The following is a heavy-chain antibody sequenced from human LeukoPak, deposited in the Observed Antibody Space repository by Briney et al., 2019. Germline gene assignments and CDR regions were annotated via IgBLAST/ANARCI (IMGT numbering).Heavy chain of an antibody. CDR1: GGSISSYY. CDR2: IYYSGST. V-gene: IGHV4-59*01. CDR3: AKDLDGKWLIFDY. Sequence: SETLSLTCTVSGGSISSYYWSWIRQPPGKGLEWIGYIYYSGSTNYNPSLKSRVTISVDTSKNQFSLKLSSVTAADTAVYYCAKDLDGKWLIFDYWGQGTLVTVSS. J-gene: IGHJ4*02. D-gene: IGHD6-19*01.